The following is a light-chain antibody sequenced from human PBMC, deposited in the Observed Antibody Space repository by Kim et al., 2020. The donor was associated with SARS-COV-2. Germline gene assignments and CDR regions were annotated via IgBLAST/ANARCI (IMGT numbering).Light chain of an antibody. CDR3: SSYTSSNTLV. CDR2: DVS. CDR1: SSDVGGYDY. V-gene: IGLV2-14*03. Sequence: GQSITISCTGTSSDVGGYDYVSWYQHHPGKAPKLMISDVSKRPSGVSNRFSGSKSGNTASLTISGLQAEDEADYYCSSYTSSNTLVFGGGTQLTVL. J-gene: IGLJ2*01.